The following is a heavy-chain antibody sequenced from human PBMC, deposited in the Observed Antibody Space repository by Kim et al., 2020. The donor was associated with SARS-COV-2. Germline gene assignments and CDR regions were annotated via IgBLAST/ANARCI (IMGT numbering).Heavy chain of an antibody. D-gene: IGHD6-19*01. Sequence: VKGRFTISRDNAKNTLDLQMNSGRAEETAVYYCARGRYSSGWYGNPPLDYWGQGTLVTVSS. CDR3: ARGRYSSGWYGNPPLDY. V-gene: IGHV3-11*04. J-gene: IGHJ4*02.